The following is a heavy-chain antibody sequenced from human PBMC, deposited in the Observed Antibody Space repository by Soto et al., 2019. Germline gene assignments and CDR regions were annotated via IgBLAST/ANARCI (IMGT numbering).Heavy chain of an antibody. J-gene: IGHJ3*02. CDR2: ISYDGSNK. Sequence: GGSLRLSCAASGFTFSSYAMHWVRQAPGKGLEWVAVISYDGSNKHYADSVKGRFTISRDNSKNTLYLQMNSLRAEYTAVYYCARDPLGYCSGGSCYSSAAFDIWGQGTMVTVSS. D-gene: IGHD2-15*01. CDR1: GFTFSSYA. V-gene: IGHV3-30-3*01. CDR3: ARDPLGYCSGGSCYSSAAFDI.